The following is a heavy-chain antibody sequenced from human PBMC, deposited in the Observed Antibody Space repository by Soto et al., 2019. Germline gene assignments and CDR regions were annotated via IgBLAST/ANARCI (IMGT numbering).Heavy chain of an antibody. V-gene: IGHV4-59*01. CDR2: IYYSGST. J-gene: IGHJ6*02. CDR3: ARDPTIGIVATDYYYYYGMDV. D-gene: IGHD5-12*01. Sequence: SETLSLTCTVSGGSISSYYWSWIRQPPGKGLEWIGYIYYSGSTNYNPSLKSRVTISVDTSKNQSSPKLSSVTAADTAVYYCARDPTIGIVATDYYYYYGMDVWGQGTTVTVSS. CDR1: GGSISSYY.